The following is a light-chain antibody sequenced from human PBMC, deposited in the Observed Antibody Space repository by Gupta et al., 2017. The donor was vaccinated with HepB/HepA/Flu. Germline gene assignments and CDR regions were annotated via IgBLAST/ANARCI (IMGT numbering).Light chain of an antibody. CDR1: SSDVGSYNY. CDR2: NVS. Sequence: QSGLTQTRSVSGYHGRPVPISCTGTSSDVGSYNYVSWYQQHPGKTPKLIISNVSQRPSGVPERFSGSKSGNTASLTISGLQAEDEANYYCCSYAGHYTYVVFGGGTQLTVL. J-gene: IGLJ2*01. CDR3: CSYAGHYTYVV. V-gene: IGLV2-11*01.